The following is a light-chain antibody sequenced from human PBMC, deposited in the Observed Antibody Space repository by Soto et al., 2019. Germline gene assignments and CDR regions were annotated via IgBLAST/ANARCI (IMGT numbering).Light chain of an antibody. CDR2: WAS. J-gene: IGKJ2*01. V-gene: IGKV4-1*01. CDR1: QTGLYSPNNKNY. Sequence: DSGLTQSPDSLTVSLGEMATINLKSSQTGLYSPNNKNYLAWYQQKKGQPPKXXIYWASTRESGVPDRFTGSGYATDFNLTITSLQAEDVAVYYCQQYYGIPETFGQGAKVDIK. CDR3: QQYYGIPET.